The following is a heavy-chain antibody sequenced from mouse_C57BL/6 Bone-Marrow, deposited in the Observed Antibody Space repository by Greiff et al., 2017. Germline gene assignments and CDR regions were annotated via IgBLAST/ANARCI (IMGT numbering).Heavy chain of an antibody. D-gene: IGHD1-1*01. V-gene: IGHV2-5*01. Sequence: QVQLKQSGPGLVQPSQSLSITCTVSGFSLTSYGVHWVRQSPGKGLEWLGVIWRGGSTDYNAAFMSRLSITKDNSKSQVFFKMNSLQADDTAIYYCAKNSYGSSSHWYFDVWGTGTTVTVSS. CDR1: GFSLTSYG. CDR3: AKNSYGSSSHWYFDV. J-gene: IGHJ1*03. CDR2: IWRGGST.